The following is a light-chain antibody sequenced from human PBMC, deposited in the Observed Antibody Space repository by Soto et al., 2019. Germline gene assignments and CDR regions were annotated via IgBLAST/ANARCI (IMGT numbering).Light chain of an antibody. CDR2: KAS. J-gene: IGKJ1*01. Sequence: DIQMTQSPSTLSGSVGDRVTITCRASQTISSWLAWYQQKPGKAPKLLIYKASTLKSGVPSRFSGSGSGTEFNLTISRLQPDDFATYECQHYNSYSEAFGQGTKVDIK. CDR1: QTISSW. V-gene: IGKV1-5*03. CDR3: QHYNSYSEA.